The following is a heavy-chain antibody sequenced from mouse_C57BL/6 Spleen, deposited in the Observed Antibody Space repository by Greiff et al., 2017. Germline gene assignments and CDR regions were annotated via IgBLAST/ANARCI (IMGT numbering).Heavy chain of an antibody. D-gene: IGHD3-1*01. Sequence: EVQLQQSGAELVRPGASVKLSCTASGFNIKDDYMHWVKQRPEQGLEWIGWIDPENGDTEYASKFQGKATITADTSSNTAYLHLSSLASEDTAVYYCTTGGSDYWGQGTTLTVSS. CDR2: IDPENGDT. J-gene: IGHJ2*01. V-gene: IGHV14-4*01. CDR3: TTGGSDY. CDR1: GFNIKDDY.